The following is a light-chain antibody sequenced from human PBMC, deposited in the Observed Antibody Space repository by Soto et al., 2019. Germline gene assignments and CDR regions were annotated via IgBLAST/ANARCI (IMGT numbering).Light chain of an antibody. CDR3: QQSYSTLFT. CDR2: AAS. CDR1: QTIIRY. Sequence: DIQMTQSPSSLSASVGDRVTITCRASQTIIRYLNWYQQKPGRAPNLLIYAASSLHTGVPSRFSARGSGTEFNLTISSLQPEDSATYYCQQSYSTLFTFGPGTRVEIK. V-gene: IGKV1-39*01. J-gene: IGKJ3*01.